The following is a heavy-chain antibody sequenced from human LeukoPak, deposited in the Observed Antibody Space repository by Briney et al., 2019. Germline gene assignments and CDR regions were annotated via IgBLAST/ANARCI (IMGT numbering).Heavy chain of an antibody. Sequence: SGPTLVKPTQTLTLTCTFSGFSLTTSEVGVGWIRQPPGKALEWLALIYWDDDKRYSPSLRSRLTITKDTSKNQVVLTMTNMDPVDTATYYCAHTSGDDAFDIWGQGTMVTVSS. D-gene: IGHD6-19*01. CDR3: AHTSGDDAFDI. V-gene: IGHV2-5*02. J-gene: IGHJ3*02. CDR1: GFSLTTSEVG. CDR2: IYWDDDK.